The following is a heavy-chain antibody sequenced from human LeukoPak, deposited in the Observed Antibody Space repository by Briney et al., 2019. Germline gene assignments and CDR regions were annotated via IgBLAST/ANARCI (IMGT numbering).Heavy chain of an antibody. Sequence: SGGSLRLSCVASGFPFSSYWMNWVRQAPGKGLEWVANIKQDGSEKHYGDSVTGRFTISRDNAEKSLSLQMNSLRAEDTAVYYCAKDFLRGYDIFSAVDYWGQGTLVTVSS. D-gene: IGHD3-9*01. CDR3: AKDFLRGYDIFSAVDY. J-gene: IGHJ4*02. V-gene: IGHV3-7*04. CDR2: IKQDGSEK. CDR1: GFPFSSYW.